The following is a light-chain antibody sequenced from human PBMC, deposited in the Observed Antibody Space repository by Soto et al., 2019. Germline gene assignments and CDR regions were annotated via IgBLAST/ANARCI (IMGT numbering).Light chain of an antibody. V-gene: IGKV2-28*01. CDR2: LGS. CDR3: MQALQSPRT. CDR1: QSLLHSNGYNF. Sequence: DIVMTQSPLSLPVTPGEAASISCRSSQSLLHSNGYNFLDWYLQKPGQSPQILINLGSNRSSGVPDRFSGSGSGTDFTLKISRVEAEDVGVYYCMQALQSPRTFVQGTKVEIK. J-gene: IGKJ1*01.